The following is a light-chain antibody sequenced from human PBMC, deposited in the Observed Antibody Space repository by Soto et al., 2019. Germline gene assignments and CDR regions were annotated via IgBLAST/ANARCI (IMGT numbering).Light chain of an antibody. J-gene: IGLJ1*01. Sequence: QSVLTQPASVSGSPGQSITISCTGASSDVGSYNLVSWYQQHPGKAPKLMIYEVTKRPSGVSNRFSGSKSGNTASLTISGLQAEDEADYYCCSYARRSAFPFVFGIGTKLTVL. V-gene: IGLV2-23*02. CDR1: SSDVGSYNL. CDR3: CSYARRSAFPFV. CDR2: EVT.